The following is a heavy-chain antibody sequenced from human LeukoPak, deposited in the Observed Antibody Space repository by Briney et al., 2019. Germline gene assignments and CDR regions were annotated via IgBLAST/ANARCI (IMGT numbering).Heavy chain of an antibody. CDR3: ARGRLRYFDY. J-gene: IGHJ4*02. CDR1: GFTFSSYS. V-gene: IGHV3-21*01. Sequence: GGSLRLSCAASGFTFSSYSMNWVRQAPGKGLEWVSSISSSSSYIYYADSVEGRFTIPRDNAKNSLYLQMNSLRAEDTAVYYCARGRLRYFDYWGQGTLVTVSS. CDR2: ISSSSSYI. D-gene: IGHD5-12*01.